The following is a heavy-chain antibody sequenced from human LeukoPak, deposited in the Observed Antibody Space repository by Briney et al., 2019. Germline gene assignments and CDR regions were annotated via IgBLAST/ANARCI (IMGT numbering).Heavy chain of an antibody. CDR2: ISGSAGTT. J-gene: IGHJ3*02. CDR3: SKMQMFTVTTGDAFDI. Sequence: GGSLRLSFAAAGLTFSRYAMSWVRRAPGKGLEWVSDISGSAGTTYYADSVKGRFSISRDNSKNTLYLQVNSLRVEDTAVYYCSKMQMFTVTTGDAFDIWGQGTMVTVSS. D-gene: IGHD4-17*01. CDR1: GLTFSRYA. V-gene: IGHV3-23*01.